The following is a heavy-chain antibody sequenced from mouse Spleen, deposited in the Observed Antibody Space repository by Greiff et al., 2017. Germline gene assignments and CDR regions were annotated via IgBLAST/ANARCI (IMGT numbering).Heavy chain of an antibody. V-gene: IGHV1-26*01. CDR2: INPNNGGT. J-gene: IGHJ2*01. CDR3: ARNYGSSYDY. Sequence: VQLKQSGPELVKPGASVKISCKASGYTFTDYYMNWVKQSHGKSLEWIGDINPNNGGTSYNQKFKGKATLTVDKSSSTAYMELRSLTSEDSAVYYCARNYGSSYDYWGQGTTLTVSS. CDR1: GYTFTDYY. D-gene: IGHD1-1*01.